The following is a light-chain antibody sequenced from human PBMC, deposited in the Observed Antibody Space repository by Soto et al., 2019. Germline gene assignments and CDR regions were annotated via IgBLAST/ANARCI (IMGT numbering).Light chain of an antibody. V-gene: IGKV1-5*03. J-gene: IGKJ1*01. CDR2: KVS. CDR1: QSINSW. CDR3: QQYRGIWT. Sequence: DIQMTQSPSTLSASVGDRVTITCRASQSINSWLAWYQQKPGKAPKLLIYKVSTLESGVPSRFSGSASGTEFTLTISSLQPAEFATDYGQQYRGIWTVGQGTKVDIK.